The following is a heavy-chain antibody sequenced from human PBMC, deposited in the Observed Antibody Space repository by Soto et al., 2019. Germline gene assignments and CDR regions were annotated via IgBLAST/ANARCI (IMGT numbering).Heavy chain of an antibody. J-gene: IGHJ3*02. D-gene: IGHD4-17*01. CDR3: ARDRRGLGIHYGDRLRTGAFDI. CDR1: GGSFSGDD. Sequence: TLSLTCAVHGGSFSGDDRRWIPQPPRKGLEGIGYIYYSGSTYHSPSLKSRVTISVDTSKNQFSLKLSSVTAADTAVYYCARDRRGLGIHYGDRLRTGAFDISGQGTMLTVSS. CDR2: IYYSGST. V-gene: IGHV4-34*09.